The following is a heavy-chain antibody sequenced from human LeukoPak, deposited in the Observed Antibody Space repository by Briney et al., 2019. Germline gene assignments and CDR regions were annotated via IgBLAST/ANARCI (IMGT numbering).Heavy chain of an antibody. Sequence: GGSLRLSCAASGSSFISYWMSWVRQAPGKGLEWVANIKQDGSAKNYVDSVKGRFTISRDNAKNSLYLQLNSLRAEDTAVYYCAGCAGNSCYFDYWGQGTLVIVSS. D-gene: IGHD1-1*01. CDR3: AGCAGNSCYFDY. CDR1: GSSFISYW. CDR2: IKQDGSAK. V-gene: IGHV3-7*01. J-gene: IGHJ4*02.